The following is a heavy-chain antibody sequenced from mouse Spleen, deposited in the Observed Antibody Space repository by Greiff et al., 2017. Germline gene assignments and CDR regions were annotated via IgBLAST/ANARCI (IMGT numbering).Heavy chain of an antibody. V-gene: IGHV3-6*01. CDR1: GYSITSGYY. Sequence: EVKLQESGPGLVKPSQSLSLTCSVTGYSITSGYYWNWIRQFPGNKLEWMGYISYDGSNNYNPSLKNRISITRDTSKNQFFLKLNSVTTEDTATYYCARGGAMILFAYWGQGTLVTVSA. CDR2: ISYDGSN. J-gene: IGHJ3*01. CDR3: ARGGAMILFAY. D-gene: IGHD2-3*01.